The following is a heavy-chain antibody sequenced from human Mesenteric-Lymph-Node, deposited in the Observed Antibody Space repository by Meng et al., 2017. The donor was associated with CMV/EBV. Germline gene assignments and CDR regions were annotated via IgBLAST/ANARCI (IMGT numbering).Heavy chain of an antibody. V-gene: IGHV4-61*02. D-gene: IGHD2-15*01. CDR3: ARASCSGGTCYDPVFYFDY. CDR1: AASISSGNNY. J-gene: IGHJ4*02. CDR2: IYTTGST. Sequence: QAQLQESGPGLVKPSQALSLTSTASAASISSGNNYWSWIRKHAGKGLGGIGRIYTTGSTSYNPCLKSRVTILVDTSKNQFSLTFRSVTAADTAMYYCARASCSGGTCYDPVFYFDYWGRGTLVTVSS.